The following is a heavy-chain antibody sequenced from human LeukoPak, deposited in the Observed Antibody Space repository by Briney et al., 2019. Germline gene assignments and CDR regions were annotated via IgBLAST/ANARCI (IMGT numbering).Heavy chain of an antibody. D-gene: IGHD1-26*01. J-gene: IGHJ3*02. CDR3: ARGMAQSYYDASDI. CDR2: IYPYNGNT. Sequence: GASVKVSCKASGYTFTYYGINWVRQAPGRGLEWLGWIYPYNGNTNYAPDFQGRVTMTTDTLTSTAYMELGSLRSDDTAVYFCARGMAQSYYDASDIWGQGTVVTVSS. CDR1: GYTFTYYG. V-gene: IGHV1-18*01.